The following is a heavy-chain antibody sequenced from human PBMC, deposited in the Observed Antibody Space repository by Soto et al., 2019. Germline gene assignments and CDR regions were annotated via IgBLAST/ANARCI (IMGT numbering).Heavy chain of an antibody. CDR2: INHSGRP. CDR1: GGSSSNYH. Sequence: QVQLQQWGAGLLKPSETLSLRCVVYGGSSSNYHWNWIRQPPGKGLEWIGEINHSGRPSYNPSLKGRVTISVDTSKSQISLLLISVTAADTAVYFCARGLKPYGDYDAFDIWGRGTMVTVSS. CDR3: ARGLKPYGDYDAFDI. V-gene: IGHV4-34*01. D-gene: IGHD4-17*01. J-gene: IGHJ3*02.